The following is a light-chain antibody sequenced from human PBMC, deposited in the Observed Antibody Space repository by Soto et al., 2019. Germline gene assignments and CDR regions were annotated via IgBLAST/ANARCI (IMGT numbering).Light chain of an antibody. V-gene: IGKV3-15*01. CDR2: GTS. CDR1: QSVSSN. Sequence: ETVLAHSPATLSGSAGERATLSFRASQSVSSNLAWYQQKACQSPRLLIYGTSTRATGIPARFSGSGSGTDFTLTISSLQFEDFAVYYCQQYNNWPRTFGQGTKVDIK. CDR3: QQYNNWPRT. J-gene: IGKJ1*01.